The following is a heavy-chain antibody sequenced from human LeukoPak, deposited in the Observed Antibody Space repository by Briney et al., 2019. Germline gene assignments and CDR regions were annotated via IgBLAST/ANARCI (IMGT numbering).Heavy chain of an antibody. CDR2: INPNSAAT. CDR1: GYTFTANY. CDR3: ARGVGSSWFAD. D-gene: IGHD6-13*01. J-gene: IGHJ5*02. Sequence: GASVTVSFTSSGYTFTANYIHWVRQAPGQGHEWMGWINPNSAATSYAQNFEGRVTMTRDTSTTTHYMELSRLTSDDTAVYYCARGVGSSWFADWGQGTLVTVSS. V-gene: IGHV1-2*02.